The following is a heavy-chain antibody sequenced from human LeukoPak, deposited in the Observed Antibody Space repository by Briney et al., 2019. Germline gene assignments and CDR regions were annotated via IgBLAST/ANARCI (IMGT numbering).Heavy chain of an antibody. CDR3: ARHVDSGGNFYFDY. Sequence: GGSLRLSCAASGFSFGDHGMAWVRQAPGKGLEWVSSIRDSGGNTYQGDSLEGRFTISRDNSKNTLYLQMNSLRADDTAFYYCARHVDSGGNFYFDYWGKGTLVTVSS. CDR2: IRDSGGNT. V-gene: IGHV3-23*01. D-gene: IGHD4-23*01. J-gene: IGHJ4*02. CDR1: GFSFGDHG.